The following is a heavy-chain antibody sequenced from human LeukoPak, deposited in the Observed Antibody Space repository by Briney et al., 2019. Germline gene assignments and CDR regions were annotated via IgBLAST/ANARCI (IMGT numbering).Heavy chain of an antibody. J-gene: IGHJ3*02. V-gene: IGHV3-9*01. D-gene: IGHD5-24*01. Sequence: GGSLRLSCAASGFTFSSYGMHWVRQAPGKGLEWVSGISWNSGSIGYADSVKGRFTISRDNAKNSLYLQMNSLRAEDTALYYCAKANQEMATIYGAFDIWGQGTMVTVSS. CDR2: ISWNSGSI. CDR1: GFTFSSYG. CDR3: AKANQEMATIYGAFDI.